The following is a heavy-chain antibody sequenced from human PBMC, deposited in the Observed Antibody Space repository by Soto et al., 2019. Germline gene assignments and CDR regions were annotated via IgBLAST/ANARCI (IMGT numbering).Heavy chain of an antibody. D-gene: IGHD2-15*01. V-gene: IGHV4-30-4*01. CDR1: GDSISTVDYF. J-gene: IGHJ5*01. CDR3: ARGRYCLTGRCFPNWFDS. Sequence: PSESLSLTCAVSGDSISTVDYFWAWTRQPPGQALEYIGYIYKSTTTYYNPSFESRVAISLDTSKSQFSLNVTSVTAADTAVYFCARGRYCLTGRCFPNWFDSWGQGTLVTVLL. CDR2: IYKSTTT.